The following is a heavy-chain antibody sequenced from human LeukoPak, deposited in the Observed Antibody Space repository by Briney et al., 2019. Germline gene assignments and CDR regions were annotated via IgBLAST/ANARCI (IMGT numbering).Heavy chain of an antibody. CDR2: IIPIFGTA. J-gene: IGHJ6*02. CDR1: GGTFSSYA. Sequence: GASVKVSCKASGGTFSSYAISWVRRAPGQGLEWMGGIIPIFGTANYAQKFQGRVTITADESTSTAYMELSSLRSEDTAVYYCARETLTTVTTYYYGMDVWGQGTTVTVSS. D-gene: IGHD4-11*01. V-gene: IGHV1-69*13. CDR3: ARETLTTVTTYYYGMDV.